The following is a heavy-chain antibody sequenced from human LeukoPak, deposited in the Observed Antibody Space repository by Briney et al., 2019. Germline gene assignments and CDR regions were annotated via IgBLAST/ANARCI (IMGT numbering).Heavy chain of an antibody. CDR2: INPDGSGK. CDR1: GFSLSNYW. D-gene: IGHD3-10*01. Sequence: HPGGSLRLSCAASGFSLSNYWMTWVRQSPGKGLEWVAIINPDGSGKYSVDSVKGRFTISRDNAKNSLYLRMSSLRAEDTAVYYCARGGHRQKEFWGQGTLVTVSS. J-gene: IGHJ4*02. CDR3: ARGGHRQKEF. V-gene: IGHV3-7*01.